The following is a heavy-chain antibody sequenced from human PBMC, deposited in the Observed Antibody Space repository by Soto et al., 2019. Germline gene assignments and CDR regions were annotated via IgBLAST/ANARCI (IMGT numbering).Heavy chain of an antibody. CDR2: TNHSGST. V-gene: IGHV4-34*01. CDR1: GGTFSGES. D-gene: IGHD2-8*02. Sequence: PSETLSLPCAVNGGTFSGESWPWIRQPPGTGLEWIGETNHSGSTNYNPSLKSRVTISVDTSKNQFSLKLTSVTAADTAVYYCARDKITGLFDYWGQGTLVT. CDR3: ARDKITGLFDY. J-gene: IGHJ4*02.